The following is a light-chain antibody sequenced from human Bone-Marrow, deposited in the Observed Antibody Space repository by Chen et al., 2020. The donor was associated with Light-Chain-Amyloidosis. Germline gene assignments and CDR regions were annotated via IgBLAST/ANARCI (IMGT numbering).Light chain of an antibody. Sequence: SYVLTQPSSVSVAPGQTAMIACGGNNIGSTSVHWYQQTPGQAPLLVVYDDSDRTSWIPERLSDSNSGNSATLTISRIESRDEADYYYQVWDRSSDRPVFGGGTKLTVL. J-gene: IGLJ3*02. CDR3: QVWDRSSDRPV. CDR1: NIGSTS. V-gene: IGLV3-21*02. CDR2: DDS.